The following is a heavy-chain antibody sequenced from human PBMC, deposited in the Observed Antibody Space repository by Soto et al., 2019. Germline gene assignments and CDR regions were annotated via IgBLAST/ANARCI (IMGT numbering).Heavy chain of an antibody. Sequence: EVQLVESGGGLVQPGGSLKLYCAASGFTVSGSAVHWVRQASGKGLEWVGRIRSKTNSYATAYAASVKGRFTITRDDSKNTAYLKMNSRKAEDTAVYCGTSHLGELSFPRAFDIWGQGTMVTVSS. CDR1: GFTVSGSA. CDR3: TSHLGELSFPRAFDI. J-gene: IGHJ3*02. CDR2: IRSKTNSYAT. V-gene: IGHV3-73*01. D-gene: IGHD3-16*02.